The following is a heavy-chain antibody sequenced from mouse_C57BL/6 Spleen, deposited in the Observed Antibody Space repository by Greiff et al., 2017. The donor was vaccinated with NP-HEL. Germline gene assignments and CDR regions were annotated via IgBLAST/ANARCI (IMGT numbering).Heavy chain of an antibody. J-gene: IGHJ2*01. CDR1: GYTFTSYW. CDR2: IYPGSGST. V-gene: IGHV1-55*01. CDR3: ARDWITTVVEEPFDY. Sequence: QVQLQQPGAELVKPGASVKMSCKASGYTFTSYWITWVKQRPGQGLEWIGDIYPGSGSTNYNEKFKSKATLTVDTSSSTAYMQLSSLTSEDSAVYYCARDWITTVVEEPFDYWGQGTTLTVSS. D-gene: IGHD1-1*01.